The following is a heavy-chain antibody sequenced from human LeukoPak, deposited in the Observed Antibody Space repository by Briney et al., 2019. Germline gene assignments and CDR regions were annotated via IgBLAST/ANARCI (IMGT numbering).Heavy chain of an antibody. J-gene: IGHJ4*02. Sequence: GGSLRLSCAASGFTFSSYAMTWVRQAPGKGLEWVGRIKPKTDGETTEYAAPVKDRFSISRDDSKSMMYLQMNSLKTEDTAVYYCITPLPYSAQGGQGTLVTVSS. CDR3: ITPLPYSAQ. V-gene: IGHV3-15*01. CDR2: IKPKTDGETT. CDR1: GFTFSSYA. D-gene: IGHD2-21*01.